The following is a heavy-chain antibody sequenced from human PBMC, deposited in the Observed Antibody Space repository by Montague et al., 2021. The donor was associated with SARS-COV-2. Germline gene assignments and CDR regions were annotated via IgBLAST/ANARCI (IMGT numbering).Heavy chain of an antibody. D-gene: IGHD2-21*01. CDR2: MYYSGST. V-gene: IGHV4-59*01. Sequence: SETLSLTCTVSGGSISNYYWSWIRQSPGKGLVLIAYMYYSGSTKYNPSLKSRATISVDTSKNQFSLTLSSMTAADTAVYYCSRARGDTIFGVIGAYYGMDIWGQGTTVTVS. CDR3: SRARGDTIFGVIGAYYGMDI. J-gene: IGHJ6*02. CDR1: GGSISNYY.